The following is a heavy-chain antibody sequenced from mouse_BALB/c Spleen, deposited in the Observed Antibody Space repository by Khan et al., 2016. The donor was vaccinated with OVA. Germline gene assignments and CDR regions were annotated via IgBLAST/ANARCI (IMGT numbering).Heavy chain of an antibody. CDR2: IWGDGST. Sequence: QVQLKQSGPGLVAPSQSLSITCTVSGFSLTDYGVNWVRQPPGKRLEWLGMIWGDGSTDYDSALKSRLSINKDNSKSQVFLKMNSLQTDDTARYYCARELRLGGFAYGGQGTLVTVSA. J-gene: IGHJ3*01. CDR1: GFSLTDYG. D-gene: IGHD1-2*01. V-gene: IGHV2-6-7*01. CDR3: ARELRLGGFAY.